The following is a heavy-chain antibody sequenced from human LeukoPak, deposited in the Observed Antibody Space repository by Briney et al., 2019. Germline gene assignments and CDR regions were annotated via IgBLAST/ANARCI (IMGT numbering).Heavy chain of an antibody. CDR1: GGTFSSYA. J-gene: IGHJ4*02. Sequence: ASVKVSCKASGGTFSSYAISWVRQAPGQGLEWMGGIIPIFGTANYAQKFQGRVTITADKSTSTAYMELSSLRSEDTAVYYCTRNPRWELGHFDYWGQGTLVTVSS. V-gene: IGHV1-69*06. CDR2: IIPIFGTA. D-gene: IGHD1-26*01. CDR3: TRNPRWELGHFDY.